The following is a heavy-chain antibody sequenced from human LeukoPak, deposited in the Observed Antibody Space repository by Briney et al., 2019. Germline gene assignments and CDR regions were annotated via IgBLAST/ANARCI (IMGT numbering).Heavy chain of an antibody. Sequence: PSETLSLTCTVSGGSISSYYWSWIRQPAEKGLEWIGRIYTSGSANYNPSLKSRVTMSVDTSKNQFSLKLSSVTAADTAVYYCARDWPYSTSWYWFDPWGQGTLVTVSS. CDR2: IYTSGSA. CDR1: GGSISSYY. CDR3: ARDWPYSTSWYWFDP. D-gene: IGHD6-13*01. V-gene: IGHV4-4*07. J-gene: IGHJ5*02.